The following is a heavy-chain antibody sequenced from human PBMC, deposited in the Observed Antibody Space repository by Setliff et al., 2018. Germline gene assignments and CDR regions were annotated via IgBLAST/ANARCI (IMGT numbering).Heavy chain of an antibody. D-gene: IGHD2-21*02. V-gene: IGHV1-69*10. CDR1: GGTFSSYA. J-gene: IGHJ4*02. Sequence: GASVKVSCKASGGTFSSYAISWVRQAPGQGLEWMGGIIPILGIANYAQKFQGRVTITADKSTSTAYMELSSLRSEDTAVYYCAGAGGNSDYFDYWGQGTLVTVSS. CDR2: IIPILGIA. CDR3: AGAGGNSDYFDY.